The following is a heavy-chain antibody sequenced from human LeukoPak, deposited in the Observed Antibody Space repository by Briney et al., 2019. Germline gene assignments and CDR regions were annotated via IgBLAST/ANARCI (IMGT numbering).Heavy chain of an antibody. Sequence: ASVKVSCKASGYTFTGYYMHWVRQAPGQGLEWMGWINPNSGGTNYAQKFQGRVTMTRDTSISTAYMELSRLRSEDTAVYYCASATTSDYGGNSVEAFDIWGQGTMVTVSS. D-gene: IGHD4-23*01. CDR1: GYTFTGYY. CDR3: ASATTSDYGGNSVEAFDI. CDR2: INPNSGGT. V-gene: IGHV1-2*02. J-gene: IGHJ3*02.